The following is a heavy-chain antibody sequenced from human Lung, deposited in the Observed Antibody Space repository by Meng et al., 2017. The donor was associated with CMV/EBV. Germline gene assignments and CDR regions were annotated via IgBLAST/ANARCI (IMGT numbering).Heavy chain of an antibody. J-gene: IGHJ4*02. D-gene: IGHD6-13*01. CDR2: IKPNSGGT. V-gene: IGHV1-2*02. Sequence: KASGYTFTGYYMHWVRQAPGQGLELMGWIKPNSGGTNYAQKFQGRVTMTRDTSISTAYMELSRLRSDDTAVYYCARVWKPGIAAAEYWGQGTLVTVSS. CDR1: GYTFTGYY. CDR3: ARVWKPGIAAAEY.